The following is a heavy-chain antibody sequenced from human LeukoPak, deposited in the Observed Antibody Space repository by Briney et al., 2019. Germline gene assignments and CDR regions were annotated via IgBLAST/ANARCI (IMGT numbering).Heavy chain of an antibody. Sequence: SETLPLTCAVYGGSFSGYYWSWIRQPPGKGLEWIGKINHSGSTNYNPSLKSRVTISVDTSKNQFSLKLSSVTAADTAVYYCARGSARITMVRGVTAFDYWGQGTLVTVSS. J-gene: IGHJ4*02. CDR1: GGSFSGYY. V-gene: IGHV4-34*01. CDR3: ARGSARITMVRGVTAFDY. CDR2: INHSGST. D-gene: IGHD3-10*01.